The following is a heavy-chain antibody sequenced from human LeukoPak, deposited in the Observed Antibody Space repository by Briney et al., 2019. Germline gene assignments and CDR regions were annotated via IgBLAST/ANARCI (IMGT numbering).Heavy chain of an antibody. CDR2: IYHSGTT. CDR1: GGSISNGGYS. Sequence: PSETLSLTCAVSGGSISNGGYSWSWLRQPPGKGLEWIGYIYHSGTTYYNPSLKSRVTISLHRSKNQFSLKLTSVTAADTAVYYCARGEAVAGGSVEYFHHWGQGTLVTVSS. D-gene: IGHD6-19*01. J-gene: IGHJ1*01. CDR3: ARGEAVAGGSVEYFHH. V-gene: IGHV4-30-2*01.